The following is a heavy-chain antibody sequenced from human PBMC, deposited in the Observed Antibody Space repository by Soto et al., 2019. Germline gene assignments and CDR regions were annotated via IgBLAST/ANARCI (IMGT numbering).Heavy chain of an antibody. CDR3: ARDSGNLGNWAYFSDY. J-gene: IGHJ4*02. D-gene: IGHD7-27*01. CDR2: ISAYNSNT. V-gene: IGHV1-18*01. CDR1: GYTFTDFG. Sequence: QGQLVQSGAEVKKPGASVKVSCKASGYTFTDFGISWVRQAPGQGLEWMGWISAYNSNTNYAQKVQGRVTMTTDTSTSTAYMELRNLTSGDTAVYYCARDSGNLGNWAYFSDYWGQGTLVTVSS.